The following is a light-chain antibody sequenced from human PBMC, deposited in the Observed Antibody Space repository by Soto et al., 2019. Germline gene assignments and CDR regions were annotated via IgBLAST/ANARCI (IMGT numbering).Light chain of an antibody. J-gene: IGKJ5*01. Sequence: EIVMTQSLATLSVSPGERATLSCRASQSVSSNLAWYQQKPGQAPRLLIYGASTRATGIPARFSGSGSGTEFTLTISSLQSEDFAVYYCQQYNNWPPGPFGQGTRLEIK. CDR2: GAS. V-gene: IGKV3-15*01. CDR3: QQYNNWPPGP. CDR1: QSVSSN.